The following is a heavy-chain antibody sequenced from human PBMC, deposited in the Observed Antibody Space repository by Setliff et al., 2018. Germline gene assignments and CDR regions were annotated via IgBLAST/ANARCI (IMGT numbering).Heavy chain of an antibody. CDR3: ARSYGGLDYGVYYYYYGMDV. CDR1: GYTFTRYY. J-gene: IGHJ6*02. Sequence: ASVKVSCKASGYTFTRYYMHWVRQAPGKGLEWMGGFDPEDGETIYAQKFQGRVTITRDASASTAYMELSSLRSEDTAVYYCARSYGGLDYGVYYYYYGMDVWGQGTTVTVSS. V-gene: IGHV1-24*01. D-gene: IGHD4-17*01. CDR2: FDPEDGET.